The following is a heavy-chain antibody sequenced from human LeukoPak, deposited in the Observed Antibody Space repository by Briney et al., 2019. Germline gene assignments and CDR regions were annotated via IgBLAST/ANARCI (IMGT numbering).Heavy chain of an antibody. J-gene: IGHJ3*02. V-gene: IGHV1-2*02. CDR3: ASSVSYCSSTSFRPGDASDI. CDR2: INPNSGGT. Sequence: GASVKVSCKASGYTFTGYYMHWVRQAPGHRLEWMGWINPNSGGTNYAQKFQGRVTMTRDTSISTAYMELSRLRSDDTAVYYCASSVSYCSSTSFRPGDASDIWGQGTMVTVSS. CDR1: GYTFTGYY. D-gene: IGHD2-2*01.